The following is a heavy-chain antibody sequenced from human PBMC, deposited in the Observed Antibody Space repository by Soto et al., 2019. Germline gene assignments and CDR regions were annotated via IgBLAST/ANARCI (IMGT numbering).Heavy chain of an antibody. CDR3: SRERESASEH. CDR1: GGSISSSTYH. CDR2: IYYTGPT. Sequence: QLQLQESGPGLVKPSETLSLTCTVSGGSISSSTYHWAWIRQPPGKGLEWIASIYYTGPTYYSPSLKSRVTISVDTSKNHFSLKLSSVTAADTAVYYCSRERESASEHWGQGTLVTVSS. V-gene: IGHV4-39*02. J-gene: IGHJ4*02.